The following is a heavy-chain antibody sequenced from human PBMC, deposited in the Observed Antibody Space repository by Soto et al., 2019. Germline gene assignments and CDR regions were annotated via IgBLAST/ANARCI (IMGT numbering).Heavy chain of an antibody. CDR1: GYTFTSYG. V-gene: IGHV1-18*01. Sequence: ASVKVSCKASGYTFTSYGISWVRQAPGQGLEWMGWISAYNGNTNYAQKLQGRVTMTTDTSTSTAHMELRSLRSDDTAVYYCARRVVVDTAMERHYYYYYYMDVWGKGTTVTVSS. CDR3: ARRVVVDTAMERHYYYYYYMDV. D-gene: IGHD5-18*01. J-gene: IGHJ6*03. CDR2: ISAYNGNT.